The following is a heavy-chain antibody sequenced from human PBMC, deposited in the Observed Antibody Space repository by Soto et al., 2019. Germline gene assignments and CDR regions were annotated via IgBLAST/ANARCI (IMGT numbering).Heavy chain of an antibody. J-gene: IGHJ6*02. D-gene: IGHD1-20*01. CDR1: GFAGSSSY. CDR2: TYTGGST. CDR3: ARDPPITSDYAMDV. Sequence: EVQLVETGGDLIQSGGSLRLSCAASGFAGSSSYMMWVRQAPGKGLECISVTYTGGSTHYADSVKGRFTISRDDSTNTVHLQMNSLRVEDTAVYYCARDPPITSDYAMDVWGQGTTVIVSS. V-gene: IGHV3-53*02.